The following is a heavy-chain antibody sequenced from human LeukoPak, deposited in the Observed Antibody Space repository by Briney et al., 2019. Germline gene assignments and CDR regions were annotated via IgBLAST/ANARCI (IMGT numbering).Heavy chain of an antibody. Sequence: GESLKISCKGSGYSFTSYWIGWVRQMPGKGLEWMGIIYPGDSDTGYSPSFQGQVTISADKSISTAYLQWSSLKASDTAMYYCARGYDILTGYSPNWFDPWGQGTLVTVSS. CDR2: IYPGDSDT. D-gene: IGHD3-9*01. CDR1: GYSFTSYW. J-gene: IGHJ5*02. V-gene: IGHV5-51*01. CDR3: ARGYDILTGYSPNWFDP.